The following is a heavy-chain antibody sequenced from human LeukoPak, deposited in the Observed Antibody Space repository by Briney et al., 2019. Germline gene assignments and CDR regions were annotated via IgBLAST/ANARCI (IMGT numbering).Heavy chain of an antibody. CDR1: GFTFSSYS. Sequence: PGGSLRLSCAASGFTFSSYSMNWVRQAPGKGLEWVSSISSSSSYIYYADSVKGRFTISRDNAKNSLYLQMNSLRAEDTAVYYCARGARSGSYYSWFDPWGQGTLVTVSS. CDR2: ISSSSSYI. J-gene: IGHJ5*02. CDR3: ARGARSGSYYSWFDP. V-gene: IGHV3-21*01. D-gene: IGHD1-26*01.